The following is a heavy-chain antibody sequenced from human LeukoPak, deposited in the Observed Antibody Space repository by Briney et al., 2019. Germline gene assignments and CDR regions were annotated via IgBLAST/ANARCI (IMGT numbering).Heavy chain of an antibody. J-gene: IGHJ4*02. D-gene: IGHD2-2*01. CDR1: GFTVSRNY. V-gene: IGHV3-53*01. CDR3: ARSPPASPFDY. CDR2: IYSGGDT. Sequence: EGSLRLSCAASGFTVSRNYMSWVRQAPGKGLEWVSVIYSGGDTYYADSVKGRFTISRDISKNTLFLQMDTLRAEDTAFYYCARSPPASPFDYWGQGTLVTVSS.